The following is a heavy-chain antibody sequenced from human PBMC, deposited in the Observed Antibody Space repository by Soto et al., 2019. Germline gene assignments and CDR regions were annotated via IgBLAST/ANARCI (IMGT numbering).Heavy chain of an antibody. D-gene: IGHD3-10*01. Sequence: PSETLSLTCTVSGGSISSSSYYWGWIRQPPGKGLEWIGSIYYSGSTYYNPSLKSRVTISVDTSKNQFSLKLSSVTAADTAVYYCARHKRILWIGELPLTPFDYWGQGTLVTVSS. CDR1: GGSISSSSYY. J-gene: IGHJ4*02. V-gene: IGHV4-39*01. CDR2: IYYSGST. CDR3: ARHKRILWIGELPLTPFDY.